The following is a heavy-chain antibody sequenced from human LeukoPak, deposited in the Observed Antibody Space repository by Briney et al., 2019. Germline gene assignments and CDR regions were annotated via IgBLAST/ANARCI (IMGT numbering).Heavy chain of an antibody. V-gene: IGHV4-59*01. Sequence: SETLSPPPTISAGSICSYYWICILQPPGKGLEWIGYIYYSGSTNYNPSLKSRVTISVDTSKNQFSLKLSSVTAADTAVYYCARARTSIEVVGTGNNWGQGTLVTVSS. D-gene: IGHD6-19*01. CDR2: IYYSGST. CDR3: ARARTSIEVVGTGNN. J-gene: IGHJ4*01. CDR1: AGSICSYY.